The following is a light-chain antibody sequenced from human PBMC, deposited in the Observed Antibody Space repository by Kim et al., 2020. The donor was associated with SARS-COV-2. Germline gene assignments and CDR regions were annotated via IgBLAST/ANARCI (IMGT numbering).Light chain of an antibody. J-gene: IGLJ2*01. CDR3: QAWDSSTGV. V-gene: IGLV3-1*01. CDR2: RDE. CDR1: KLGDKY. Sequence: VSPGQAVSITCSGNKLGDKYACWYQQKPGQSPVLVIYRDEKRPSGIPERFSGSNSGNTATLTISGTQAMDEADYYCQAWDSSTGVFGGGTKLTVL.